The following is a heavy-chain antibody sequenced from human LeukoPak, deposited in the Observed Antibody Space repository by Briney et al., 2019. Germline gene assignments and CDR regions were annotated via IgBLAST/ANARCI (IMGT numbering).Heavy chain of an antibody. CDR2: IIPIFGIA. CDR1: GGTFSSYA. Sequence: SVKVSCKASGGTFSSYAISWVRQAPGQGLEWMGRIIPIFGIANYAQKFQGRVTITADKSTSKAYMELSSLRSEDTAVYYCARDIEEPLGYCSSTSCERRYNWFDPWGQGTLVTVSS. D-gene: IGHD2-2*01. V-gene: IGHV1-69*04. CDR3: ARDIEEPLGYCSSTSCERRYNWFDP. J-gene: IGHJ5*02.